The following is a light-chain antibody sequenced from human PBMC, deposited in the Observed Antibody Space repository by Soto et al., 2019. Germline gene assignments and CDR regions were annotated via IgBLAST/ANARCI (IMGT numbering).Light chain of an antibody. CDR1: SSDVGGYNY. V-gene: IGLV2-14*01. CDR3: SSYTSSSTLG. Sequence: QSALTQPASVSGSPGQSITISCTGTSSDVGGYNYVSWYQQHPGKAPKLMIYDVSNLPSGVSNRFSGSKSGNTASLTISGLQAEDAADYYCSSYTSSSTLGFGGGTKHTVL. J-gene: IGLJ2*01. CDR2: DVS.